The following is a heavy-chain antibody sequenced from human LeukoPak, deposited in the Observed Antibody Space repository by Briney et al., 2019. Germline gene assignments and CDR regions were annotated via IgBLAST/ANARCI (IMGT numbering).Heavy chain of an antibody. CDR3: ATNTYYYDSSGLLDY. D-gene: IGHD3-22*01. CDR2: FDPEDGET. Sequence: ASVKVSCKVSGYTLTELSMHWVRQAPGKGLEWMGGFDPEDGETIYAQKFQGRVTMTEDTSTDTAYMELSSLRSEDTAVYYCATNTYYYDSSGLLDYWGQGTLVTVSS. J-gene: IGHJ4*02. CDR1: GYTLTELS. V-gene: IGHV1-24*01.